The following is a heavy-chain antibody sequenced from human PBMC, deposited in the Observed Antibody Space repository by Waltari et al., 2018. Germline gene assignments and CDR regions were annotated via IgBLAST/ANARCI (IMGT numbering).Heavy chain of an antibody. Sequence: QVHLQQWGAGLLKPSETLSLTCAVYGGPFSGYYWAWLRQPPGKGPVWIGEINRGVNNNHTPSLQSRVSMSVDTSKNQVFLKLTSVTAADTAVYYWARAEQGGSAVGPDFQHWGQGTLVTVSS. CDR3: ARAEQGGSAVGPDFQH. CDR2: INRGVNN. CDR1: GGPFSGYY. V-gene: IGHV4-34*01. D-gene: IGHD1-26*01. J-gene: IGHJ1*01.